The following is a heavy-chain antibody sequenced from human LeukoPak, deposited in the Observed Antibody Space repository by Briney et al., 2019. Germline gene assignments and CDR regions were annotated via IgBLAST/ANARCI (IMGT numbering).Heavy chain of an antibody. V-gene: IGHV3-21*01. J-gene: IGHJ4*02. CDR1: GFTFSSYS. CDR3: ARVLSGTLTFDH. D-gene: IGHD3-9*01. Sequence: GGSLRLSCAASGFTFSSYSMNWVRQAPGKGLEWVSSISSSSSYIYYADSVKGRFTISRDNAKNSLYLQMNSLRAEDTAVYYCARVLSGTLTFDHWGQGTLVAVSS. CDR2: ISSSSSYI.